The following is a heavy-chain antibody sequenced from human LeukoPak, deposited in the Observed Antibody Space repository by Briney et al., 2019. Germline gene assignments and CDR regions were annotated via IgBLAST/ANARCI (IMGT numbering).Heavy chain of an antibody. CDR1: GDSISSHY. CDR2: IYDSGST. V-gene: IGHV4-59*11. Sequence: PSETLSLTCAVSGDSISSHYWSWIRQPPGKGLEWIGYIYDSGSTNYNPSLKSRVTISVDTSKNQFSLKLSSVTAADTAVYYCARFPRYWGQGILVTVSS. J-gene: IGHJ4*02. CDR3: ARFPRY.